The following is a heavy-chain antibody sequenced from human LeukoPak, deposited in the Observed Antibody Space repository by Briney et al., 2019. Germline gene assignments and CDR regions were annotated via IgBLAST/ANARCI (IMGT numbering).Heavy chain of an antibody. CDR2: IYYSGST. CDR1: GGSISSYY. Sequence: SETLSLTCTVSGGSISSYYWSWTRQPPGKGLEWIGYIYYSGSTNYNPSLKSRVTISVDTSKNQFSLKLSSVTAADTAVYYCARGGQLVLGYYFDYWGQGTLVTVSS. V-gene: IGHV4-59*01. J-gene: IGHJ4*02. CDR3: ARGGQLVLGYYFDY. D-gene: IGHD6-13*01.